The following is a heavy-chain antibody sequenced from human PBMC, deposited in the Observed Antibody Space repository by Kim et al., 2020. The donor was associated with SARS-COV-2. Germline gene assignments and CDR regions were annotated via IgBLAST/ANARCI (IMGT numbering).Heavy chain of an antibody. CDR2: INPNSGGT. D-gene: IGHD6-19*01. V-gene: IGHV1-2*06. CDR1: GYTFTGYY. CDR3: AGVGGYGIAVAGAFDF. Sequence: ASVKVSCKASGYTFTGYYMHWVRQAPGQGLEWMGRINPNSGGTNYAQKFQGRVTMTRDTSISTAYMELSRLRSDDTAVYYCAGVGGYGIAVAGAFDFWGQGTLVTVSS. J-gene: IGHJ4*02.